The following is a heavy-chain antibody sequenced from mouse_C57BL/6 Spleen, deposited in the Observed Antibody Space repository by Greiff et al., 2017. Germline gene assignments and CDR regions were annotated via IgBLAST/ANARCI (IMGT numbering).Heavy chain of an antibody. D-gene: IGHD2-13*01. CDR3: ARGENWFAY. J-gene: IGHJ3*01. V-gene: IGHV1-64*01. CDR2: IHPNSGST. CDR1: GYTFTSYW. Sequence: QVQLQQSGAELVKPGASVKLSCKASGYTFTSYWMHWVKQRPGQGLEWIGMIHPNSGSTKYNEKFKSKATLTVYQSSSTAYMQLSSLTSEDSAVYYCARGENWFAYWGQGTLVTVSA.